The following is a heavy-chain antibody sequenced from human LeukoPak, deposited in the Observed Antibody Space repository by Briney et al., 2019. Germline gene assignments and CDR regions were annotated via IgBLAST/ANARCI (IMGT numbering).Heavy chain of an antibody. CDR3: ARVFKGLAAPPDY. V-gene: IGHV3-7*01. CDR2: IKQDGSEK. CDR1: GFTFRDYD. Sequence: GSLRLSCAASGFTFRDYDMSWIRQAPGKGPEWVGNIKQDGSEKNYVDSVKGRFTISRDNAKNSLYLQMNSLRAEDTAVYYCARVFKGLAAPPDYWGQGTLVTVSS. J-gene: IGHJ4*02. D-gene: IGHD3-3*02.